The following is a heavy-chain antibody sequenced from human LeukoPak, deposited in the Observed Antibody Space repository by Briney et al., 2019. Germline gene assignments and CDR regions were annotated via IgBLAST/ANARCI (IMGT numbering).Heavy chain of an antibody. Sequence: SETLSLTCYVSGGSLNSYYWHWIRQPPRKGLEWIGYIYYSGSTNYNPSLKSRLTISVDTSMNQFSLKLSSVTAADTAVYYCARAVVGARFDYWGQGTLVTVSS. J-gene: IGHJ4*02. CDR1: GGSLNSYY. CDR2: IYYSGST. CDR3: ARAVVGARFDY. V-gene: IGHV4-59*01. D-gene: IGHD2-15*01.